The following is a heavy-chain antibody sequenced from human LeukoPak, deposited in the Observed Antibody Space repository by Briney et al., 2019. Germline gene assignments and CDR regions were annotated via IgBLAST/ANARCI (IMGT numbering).Heavy chain of an antibody. CDR2: IIPIFGTA. CDR3: ARERGYSYGRGEFDY. D-gene: IGHD5-18*01. J-gene: IGHJ4*02. Sequence: ASVKVSCKASGGTFSSYAISWVRQAPGQGLEWMGGIIPIFGTANYAQKLQGRVTMTTDTSTSTAYMELRSLRSDDTAVYYCARERGYSYGRGEFDYWGQGTLVTVSS. CDR1: GGTFSSYA. V-gene: IGHV1-69*05.